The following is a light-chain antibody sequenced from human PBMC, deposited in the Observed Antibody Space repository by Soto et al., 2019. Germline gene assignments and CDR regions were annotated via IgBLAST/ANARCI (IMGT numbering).Light chain of an antibody. CDR3: QQYGSSPPKVT. J-gene: IGKJ5*01. CDR2: GAS. Sequence: EIVLTQSPGTLSLSPGERATLSCRASQSVSSSYLAWYQQKPGQAPRLLIYGASSRATGIPDRFNGSGSGTDFTLTISRLEPEDFAVYYCQQYGSSPPKVTFGQGTRLEIK. CDR1: QSVSSSY. V-gene: IGKV3-20*01.